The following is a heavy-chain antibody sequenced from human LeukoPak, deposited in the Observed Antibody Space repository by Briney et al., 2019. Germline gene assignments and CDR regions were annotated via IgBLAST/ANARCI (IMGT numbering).Heavy chain of an antibody. V-gene: IGHV3-7*03. CDR2: IKQDGSEK. Sequence: GGSLRLSCAASGFTFDDYDMSWVRQAPGKGLEWVANIKQDGSEKYYVDSVKGRFTISRDNAKNSLYLQMNSLRAEDTAVYYCAKEYSGSFSPFPSYFDYWGQGTLVTVSS. CDR1: GFTFDDYD. J-gene: IGHJ4*02. D-gene: IGHD1-26*01. CDR3: AKEYSGSFSPFPSYFDY.